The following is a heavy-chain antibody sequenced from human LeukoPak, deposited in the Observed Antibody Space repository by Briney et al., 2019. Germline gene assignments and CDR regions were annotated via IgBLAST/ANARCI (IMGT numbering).Heavy chain of an antibody. CDR1: GFTFSTYG. D-gene: IGHD2-15*01. V-gene: IGHV3-33*01. CDR3: ARHRGFCSGGSCSTYYFDY. Sequence: GGSLRLSCAASGFTFSTYGMHWVRQAPGKGLEWVAIIRNDGSNKYYAESVKGRFTISRDNSKNTLYLQMNSLRDDDTAVYYRARHRGFCSGGSCSTYYFDYWGQGSLVTVSS. J-gene: IGHJ4*02. CDR2: IRNDGSNK.